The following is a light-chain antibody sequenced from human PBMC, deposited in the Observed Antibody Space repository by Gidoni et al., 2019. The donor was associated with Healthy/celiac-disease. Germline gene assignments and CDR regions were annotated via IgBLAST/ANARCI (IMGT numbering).Light chain of an antibody. V-gene: IGKV3-20*01. CDR3: QQYGSSPRT. Sequence: EIVLTQSPGTLSLSPGERATLSCSASQSVSSSYLAWYQQKPGQAPRLLIYGASSRATGIPDRFSGSGSRTDFTLTISRLEPEDFAVYYCQQYGSSPRTFGQGTKVEI. CDR1: QSVSSSY. J-gene: IGKJ1*01. CDR2: GAS.